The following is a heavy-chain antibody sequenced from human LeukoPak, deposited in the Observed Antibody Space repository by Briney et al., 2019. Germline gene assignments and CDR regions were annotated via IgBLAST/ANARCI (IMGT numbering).Heavy chain of an antibody. J-gene: IGHJ4*02. CDR2: IYTSGST. V-gene: IGHV4-61*02. D-gene: IGHD2-2*01. Sequence: SETLSLTCTVSGGSISSGSYYWSWIRQPAGKGLEWIGRIYTSGSTNYNPSLKSRVTISVDTSKNQFSLKLSSVTAADTAVYYCARGNLGYCSSTSCPLSHFDYWGQGTLVTVSS. CDR3: ARGNLGYCSSTSCPLSHFDY. CDR1: GGSISSGSYY.